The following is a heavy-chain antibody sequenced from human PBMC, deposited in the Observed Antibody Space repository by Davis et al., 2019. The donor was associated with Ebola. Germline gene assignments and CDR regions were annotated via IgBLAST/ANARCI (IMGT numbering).Heavy chain of an antibody. J-gene: IGHJ4*02. CDR1: GYTFNSYY. CDR2: INPSGGST. CDR3: ARGRGHYEYSGGDY. D-gene: IGHD2-21*01. Sequence: ASVKVSCKASGYTFNSYYIHWVRQAPGQGLEWMGIINPSGGSTTYAQKFQDRVTMTRDTSTRTVYMELSSLRSEDTAVYYCARGRGHYEYSGGDYWGQGTLVTVSS. V-gene: IGHV1-46*02.